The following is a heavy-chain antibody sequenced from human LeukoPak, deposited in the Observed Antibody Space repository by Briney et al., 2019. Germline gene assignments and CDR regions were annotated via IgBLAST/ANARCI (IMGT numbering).Heavy chain of an antibody. CDR2: ISSSSSYI. D-gene: IGHD2-15*01. CDR1: GFTFSNYN. CDR3: ARSLGGYCSGGICPVDF. J-gene: IGHJ4*02. V-gene: IGHV3-21*01. Sequence: VKPGGSLRLSCAASGFTFSNYNMNWVRQAPGKGLEWVSSISSSSSYIYYADSLKGRFTISRDNAKNSVYLQMNSLRAEDTAVYYCARSLGGYCSGGICPVDFWGQGTLVTVSS.